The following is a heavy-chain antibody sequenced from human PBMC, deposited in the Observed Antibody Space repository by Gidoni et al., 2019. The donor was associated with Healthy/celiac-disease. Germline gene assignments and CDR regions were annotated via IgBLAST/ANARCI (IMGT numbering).Heavy chain of an antibody. CDR1: GFTFRSYA. Sequence: QVQLVESGGGVVQPGRSLRLSCSASGFTFRSYAMHWVRQAPGKGLEWVAVISYDGSNKYYADSVKGRFTISRDNSKNTLYLQMNSLRAEDTAVYYCARDAPPYSSSMDYWGQGTLVTVSS. CDR3: ARDAPPYSSSMDY. J-gene: IGHJ4*02. CDR2: ISYDGSNK. D-gene: IGHD6-6*01. V-gene: IGHV3-30*04.